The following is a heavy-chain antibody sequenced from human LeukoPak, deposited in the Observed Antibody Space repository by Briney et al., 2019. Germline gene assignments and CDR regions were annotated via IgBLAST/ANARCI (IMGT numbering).Heavy chain of an antibody. CDR2: IYYSGST. CDR1: GGSFSGYY. D-gene: IGHD6-13*01. V-gene: IGHV4-59*01. CDR3: AREPFAGKPFDY. Sequence: SETLSLTCAVYGGSFSGYYWSWIRQPPGEGLEWIGYIYYSGSTNYNPSLKSRVTISVDTSKNQFSLKLSSVTAADTAVYYCAREPFAGKPFDYWGQGTLVTVSS. J-gene: IGHJ4*02.